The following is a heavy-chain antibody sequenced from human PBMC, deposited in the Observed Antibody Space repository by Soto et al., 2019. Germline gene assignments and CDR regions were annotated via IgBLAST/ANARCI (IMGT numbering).Heavy chain of an antibody. CDR1: GFTFSNAW. CDR2: IKSKTDGGRT. Sequence: GGSLRLSCAASGFTFSNAWMNWVRQAPGKGLEWVGRIKSKTDGGRTGYAAPGKGKFAISRDDSKNTLYLQMNSLKTEDTAVYYCTTDRRMATIFRRVYYYGMDVWGQGTTVTVSS. D-gene: IGHD5-12*01. CDR3: TTDRRMATIFRRVYYYGMDV. J-gene: IGHJ6*02. V-gene: IGHV3-15*07.